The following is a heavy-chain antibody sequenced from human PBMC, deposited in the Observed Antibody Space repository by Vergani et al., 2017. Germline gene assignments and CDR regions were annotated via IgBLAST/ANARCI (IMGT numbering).Heavy chain of an antibody. V-gene: IGHV3-21*04. CDR1: GFTFSSYS. J-gene: IGHJ3*02. CDR2: ISSSGSTI. CDR3: ARRRIGYYDILTGDTDAFDI. D-gene: IGHD3-9*01. Sequence: EVQLVESGGGLVKPGGSLRLSCAASGFTFSSYSMNWVRQAPGKGLEWVSSISSSGSTIYYADSVKGRFTISRDNAKNSLYLQMNSLRAEDTAVYYCARRRIGYYDILTGDTDAFDIWGQGTMVTVSS.